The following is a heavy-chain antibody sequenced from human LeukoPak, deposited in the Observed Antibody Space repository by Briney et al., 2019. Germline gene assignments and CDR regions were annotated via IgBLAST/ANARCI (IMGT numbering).Heavy chain of an antibody. Sequence: GGSLRLSCAASGLTFSSYGMHWVRQAPGKGLEWVAVISYDGSNKYYADSVKGRFTISRDNSKNTLYLQMNSLRAEDTAVYYCAKDYERDFWSGYYSSYYGMDVWGQGTTVTVSS. CDR2: ISYDGSNK. CDR1: GLTFSSYG. D-gene: IGHD3-3*01. V-gene: IGHV3-30*18. CDR3: AKDYERDFWSGYYSSYYGMDV. J-gene: IGHJ6*02.